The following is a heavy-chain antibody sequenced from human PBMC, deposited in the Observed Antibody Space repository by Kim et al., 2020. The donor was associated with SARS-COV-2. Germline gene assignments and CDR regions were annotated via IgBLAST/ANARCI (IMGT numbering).Heavy chain of an antibody. CDR1: GGSFSGYY. J-gene: IGHJ4*02. V-gene: IGHV4-34*01. CDR3: ASQPVSYSSSSGGYY. CDR2: INHSGST. D-gene: IGHD6-6*01. Sequence: SETLSLTCAVYGGSFSGYYWSWIRQPPGKGLEWIGEINHSGSTNYNPSLKSRVTISVDTSKNQFSLKLSSVTAADTAVYYCASQPVSYSSSSGGYYWGQG.